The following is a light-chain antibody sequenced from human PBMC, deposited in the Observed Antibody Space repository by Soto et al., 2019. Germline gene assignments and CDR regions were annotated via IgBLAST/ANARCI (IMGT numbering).Light chain of an antibody. Sequence: AIQFTQSPSSLSASVGDRVTITCRASQDISSSLAWYQQKAGKAPKLLIYGASILQSGVPSGFSGSGFGTDFTLTISSXRAEDFAIYFCQQTKSYPSTFGGGTKVDIK. CDR2: GAS. CDR3: QQTKSYPST. J-gene: IGKJ4*01. CDR1: QDISSS. V-gene: IGKV1-13*02.